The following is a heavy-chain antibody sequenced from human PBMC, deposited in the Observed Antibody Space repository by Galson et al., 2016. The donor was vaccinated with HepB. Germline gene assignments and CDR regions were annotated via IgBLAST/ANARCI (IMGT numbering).Heavy chain of an antibody. Sequence: SVKVSCKASGYTFTNFHINWIRQGPGQGLEWMGWMNPKSGNTAFAQRFQGRLTMTTDTPTSTACMELSGLTSDDTAIYYCARGLRQWLAQLDYWGQGSLVTVSS. CDR2: MNPKSGNT. CDR1: GYTFTNFH. V-gene: IGHV1-8*02. D-gene: IGHD6-19*01. J-gene: IGHJ4*02. CDR3: ARGLRQWLAQLDY.